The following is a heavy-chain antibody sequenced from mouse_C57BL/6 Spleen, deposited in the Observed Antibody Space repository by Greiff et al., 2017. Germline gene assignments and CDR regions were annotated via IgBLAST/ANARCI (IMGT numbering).Heavy chain of an antibody. D-gene: IGHD1-1*01. CDR2: IYPGDGDT. Sequence: QVQLQQSGPELVKPGASVKISCKASGYAFSSSWMNWVKQRPGKGLEWIGRIYPGDGDTNYNGKFKGKATLTADKSSSTAYMQLSSLTSEDSAVYFCSRKSYGSSEDYFDYWGQGTTLTVSS. V-gene: IGHV1-82*01. CDR1: GYAFSSSW. J-gene: IGHJ2*01. CDR3: SRKSYGSSEDYFDY.